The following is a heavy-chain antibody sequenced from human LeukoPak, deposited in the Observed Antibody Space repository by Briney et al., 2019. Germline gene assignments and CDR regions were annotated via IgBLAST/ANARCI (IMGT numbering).Heavy chain of an antibody. J-gene: IGHJ4*02. CDR3: ARWSLYQLLFDY. D-gene: IGHD2-2*01. CDR1: GFTFSSYA. V-gene: IGHV3-23*01. CDR2: ISGSGGST. Sequence: GGSLRLSCAASGFTFSSYAMSWVRQAPGKGLEWVSAISGSGGSTYYADSVKGRFTISRDNSKNTLYLQMNSLRAEDTAVYYCARWSLYQLLFDYWGQGTLVTVSS.